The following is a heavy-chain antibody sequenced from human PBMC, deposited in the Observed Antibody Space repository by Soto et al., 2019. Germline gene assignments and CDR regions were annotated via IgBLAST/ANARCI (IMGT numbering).Heavy chain of an antibody. D-gene: IGHD3-10*01. Sequence: PGGSLRLSCAASGFTFSSYWMSWVRQAPGKGLEWVAVISYDGSNKYYADSVKGRFTISRDNSRNTLYLQMNSLRAEDTALYYCAKEWFGELSIYYYYGMDVWGQGTTVTVSS. CDR1: GFTFSSYW. CDR3: AKEWFGELSIYYYYGMDV. CDR2: ISYDGSNK. J-gene: IGHJ6*02. V-gene: IGHV3-30*18.